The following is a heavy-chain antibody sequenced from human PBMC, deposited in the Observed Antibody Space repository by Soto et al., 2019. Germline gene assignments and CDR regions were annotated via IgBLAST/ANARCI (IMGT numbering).Heavy chain of an antibody. J-gene: IGHJ4*02. D-gene: IGHD2-21*02. CDR3: ARTDTGNGGAYFDY. Sequence: QVQLVQSASEVKKPGSSVKVSCKAAVGTFSSYTISWVRQAPGQGLEWRGRIIPILGIANYAQKVQGRGTITPDKSTSTAYMELSSLRSEDTAVYYWARTDTGNGGAYFDYWGQGTLVTGSS. CDR1: VGTFSSYT. CDR2: IIPILGIA. V-gene: IGHV1-69*02.